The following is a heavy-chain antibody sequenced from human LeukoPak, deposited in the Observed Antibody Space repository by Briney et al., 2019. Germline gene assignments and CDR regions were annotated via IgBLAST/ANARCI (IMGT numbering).Heavy chain of an antibody. CDR2: IKHSGST. D-gene: IGHD3-10*01. Sequence: SETLSLTCAVYGGSFSGYYWSWIRQPPGKGLEWNGEIKHSGSTNYKPSLKSRVTISVDPSKNQFSLKLSSVTAAGTAVYYCARGLRLPRRPVDYWGQGTLVTVSS. CDR1: GGSFSGYY. CDR3: ARGLRLPRRPVDY. J-gene: IGHJ4*02. V-gene: IGHV4-34*01.